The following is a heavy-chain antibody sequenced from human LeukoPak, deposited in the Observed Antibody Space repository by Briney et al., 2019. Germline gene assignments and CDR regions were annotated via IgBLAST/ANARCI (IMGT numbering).Heavy chain of an antibody. CDR1: GGTFSSYA. CDR2: IIPIFGTA. Sequence: SVKVSCKASGGTFSSYAISWVRQAPGQGLEWMGGIIPIFGTANYAQKFQGRVTITTDESTSTAYMELSSLRPEDTTVYYCATGGGSSWQFNWFDPWGQGTLVTVSS. CDR3: ATGGGSSWQFNWFDP. D-gene: IGHD6-13*01. J-gene: IGHJ5*02. V-gene: IGHV1-69*05.